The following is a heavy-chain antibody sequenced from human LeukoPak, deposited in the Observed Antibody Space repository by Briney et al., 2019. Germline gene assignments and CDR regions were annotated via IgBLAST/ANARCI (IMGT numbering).Heavy chain of an antibody. D-gene: IGHD5-18*01. CDR2: ISSSSSYI. V-gene: IGHV3-21*01. CDR1: GFTFSSYS. CDR3: ARGVYSYGELDY. Sequence: GGSLRLSCAASGFTFSSYSMNWVRQAAGKGLEWVLPISSSSSYIYYADSVEGRFTISRDNAKNSLYLQMNSLRAEDTAVYYCARGVYSYGELDYWGQGTLVTVSS. J-gene: IGHJ4*02.